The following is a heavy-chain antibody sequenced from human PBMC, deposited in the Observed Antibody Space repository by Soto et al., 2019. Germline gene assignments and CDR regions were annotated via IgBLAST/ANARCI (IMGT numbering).Heavy chain of an antibody. Sequence: QVQLQESGPGLVKPSETLSLTCSVSGGSLSSGFWGWFRQPPGKGLEWIGFIHYSGSTTYNSSLTSRLTIALDTSKNHFSLRLRSVTAADTALYYCTVGGGWLTDYWGQGTLVTVSS. CDR1: GGSLSSGF. CDR3: TVGGGWLTDY. J-gene: IGHJ4*02. V-gene: IGHV4-59*01. CDR2: IHYSGST. D-gene: IGHD2-8*02.